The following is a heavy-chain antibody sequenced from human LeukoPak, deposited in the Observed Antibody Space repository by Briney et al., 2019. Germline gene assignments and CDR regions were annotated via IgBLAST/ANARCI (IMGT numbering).Heavy chain of an antibody. J-gene: IGHJ4*02. V-gene: IGHV4-39*01. CDR3: AIHFSPDARYFSLDY. D-gene: IGHD3-9*01. Sequence: SETLSLTCTVSGGSISSTSFFWGWLRQPPGKGLEWIGSLSYSGITYDNASLKSRVTISVDTSKNQFALRLSSVTAADTAVYYCAIHFSPDARYFSLDYWGQGTLVTVSS. CDR1: GGSISSTSFF. CDR2: LSYSGIT.